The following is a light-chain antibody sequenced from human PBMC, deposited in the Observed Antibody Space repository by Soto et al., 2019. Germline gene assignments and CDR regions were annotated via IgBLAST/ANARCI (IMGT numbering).Light chain of an antibody. J-gene: IGLJ2*01. CDR3: QSYDSSTHVV. V-gene: IGLV6-57*02. CDR2: EDN. CDR1: SGSIASNY. Sequence: NFMLTQPHSVSESPGKTVTISCTGSSGSIASNYVQWYQQRPGSAPTTVIYEDNQRPSGVPDQFSGSIDSSSNSASLTISGLKTEDEADYYCQSYDSSTHVVFGGGTKLTVL.